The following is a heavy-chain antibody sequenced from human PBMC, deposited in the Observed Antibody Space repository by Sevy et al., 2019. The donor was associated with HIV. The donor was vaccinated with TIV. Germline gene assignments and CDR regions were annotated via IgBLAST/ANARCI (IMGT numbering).Heavy chain of an antibody. D-gene: IGHD6-19*01. Sequence: RGESLKISCKGSGYSFSSYWIGWVRQMPGKGLEWMGAIYPGDSDTKYSPAFQGQVSISADMSVSTAYLRWSSLKASDTAMYYCAIRSEVADVDCWGQGTLVTVSS. CDR1: GYSFSSYW. CDR2: IYPGDSDT. V-gene: IGHV5-51*01. CDR3: AIRSEVADVDC. J-gene: IGHJ4*02.